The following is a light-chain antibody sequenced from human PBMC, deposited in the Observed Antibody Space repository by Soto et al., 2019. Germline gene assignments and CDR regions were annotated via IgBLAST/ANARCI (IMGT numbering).Light chain of an antibody. CDR3: QHYYSSPQA. Sequence: DIVMAQSKVSLAVSLGARAILNFNSIHSFLDNSDNRNYLAWYQQKSGQPPRLIMYWASSRNSGVPDRFSGSGSGTDFILTISSLQAEDAAVYFCQHYYSSPQAFGQGTNVAIK. CDR2: WAS. CDR1: HSFLDNSDNRNY. V-gene: IGKV4-1*01. J-gene: IGKJ1*01.